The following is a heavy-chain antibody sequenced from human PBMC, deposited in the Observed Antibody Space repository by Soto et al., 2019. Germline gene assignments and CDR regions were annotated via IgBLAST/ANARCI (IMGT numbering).Heavy chain of an antibody. J-gene: IGHJ4*02. V-gene: IGHV1-58*01. CDR3: AADNIGGSGPPRFDY. Sequence: QMQLVQSGPEVKKPGTSVKVSCKASGFPFTSSAVQWVRQARGQRLEWKGWIVVGSGNTNNAQKFQERVTITRDMAKSTAHMELRSLRSEDTAVYYCAADNIGGSGPPRFDYWGQGTLVTVSS. CDR1: GFPFTSSA. D-gene: IGHD3-16*01. CDR2: IVVGSGNT.